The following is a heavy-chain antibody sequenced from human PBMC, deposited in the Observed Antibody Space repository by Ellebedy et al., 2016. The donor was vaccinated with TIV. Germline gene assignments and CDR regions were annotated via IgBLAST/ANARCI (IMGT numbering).Heavy chain of an antibody. J-gene: IGHJ4*02. V-gene: IGHV3-23*01. CDR3: AKDGLSGSYKYFDY. CDR2: ISGSGGST. D-gene: IGHD1-26*01. CDR1: GFTFSSYA. Sequence: GESLKISCAASGFTFSSYAMSWVRQAPGKGLEWVSAISGSGGSTYYADSVKGRFTISRDNSKNTLYLQMNSLRAEDTAVYYCAKDGLSGSYKYFDYWGQGTLVTVSS.